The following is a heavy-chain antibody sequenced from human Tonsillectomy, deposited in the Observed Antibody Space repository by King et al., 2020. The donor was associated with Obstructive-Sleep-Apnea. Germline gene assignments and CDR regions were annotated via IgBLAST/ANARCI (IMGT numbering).Heavy chain of an antibody. V-gene: IGHV4-34*01. CDR3: ARGVLGAMAYFDY. CDR2: INHRGST. D-gene: IGHD5-18*01. J-gene: IGHJ4*02. Sequence: VQLQQWGAGLLKPSETLSLPCAVLGGSFSGYYWSWIRQPPGKGLEGIGEINHRGSTNYNPSLKSRVNISVYTSKNQFSLKLSSVTAADTAVYYCARGVLGAMAYFDYWGQGTLVTVSS. CDR1: GGSFSGYY.